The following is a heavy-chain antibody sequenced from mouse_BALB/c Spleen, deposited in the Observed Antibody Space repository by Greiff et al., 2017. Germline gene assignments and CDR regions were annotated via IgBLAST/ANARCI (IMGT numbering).Heavy chain of an antibody. CDR1: GFTFSSYG. D-gene: IGHD4-1*01. V-gene: IGHV5-6-3*01. J-gene: IGHJ4*01. Sequence: EVMLVESGGGLVQPGGSLKLSCAASGFTFSSYGMSWVRQTPDKRLELVATINSNGGSTYYPDSVKGRFTISRDNAKNTLYLQMSSLKSEDTAMYYWARGNWGDYWGQGTSVTVSS. CDR3: ARGNWGDY. CDR2: INSNGGST.